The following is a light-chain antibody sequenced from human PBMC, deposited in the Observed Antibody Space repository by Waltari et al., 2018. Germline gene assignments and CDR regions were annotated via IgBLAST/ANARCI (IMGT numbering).Light chain of an antibody. CDR3: QPYYSVVLR. CDR1: QGVSNS. Sequence: IQITQPRSPLSASLGDSFTITCRASQGVSNSLVWYQHKPGKAPKVLLFDTTRLESAALSRFSGSGSGTEYTLTINSLQPGDSATYYCQPYYSVVLRFGGGTKVEIK. CDR2: DTT. J-gene: IGKJ4*01. V-gene: IGKV1-NL1*01.